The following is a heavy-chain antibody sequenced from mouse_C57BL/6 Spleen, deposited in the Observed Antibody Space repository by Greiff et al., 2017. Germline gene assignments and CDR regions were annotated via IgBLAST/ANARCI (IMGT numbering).Heavy chain of an antibody. CDR2: IDPANGNT. CDR3: ARPRMGYYYAMDY. CDR1: GFNIKNTY. J-gene: IGHJ4*01. V-gene: IGHV14-3*01. D-gene: IGHD2-10*02. Sequence: EVQLQESVAELVRPGASVKLSCTASGFNIKNTYMHWVKQRPEQGLEWIGRIDPANGNTKYAPKFQGQATITADTSANTAYLQLSSLTSEDTAIYYCARPRMGYYYAMDYWGQGTSVTVSS.